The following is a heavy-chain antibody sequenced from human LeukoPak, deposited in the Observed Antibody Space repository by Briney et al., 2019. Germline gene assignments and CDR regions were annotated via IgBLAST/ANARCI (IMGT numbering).Heavy chain of an antibody. D-gene: IGHD6-13*01. J-gene: IGHJ4*02. CDR3: ARWLAAAAGFDY. Sequence: PSETLSLTCAVYGGSFSGYYWSWIRQPPGKGLEWIGEINHSGSTNYNPSLKSRVTISVDTSKNQFSLKLSSVTAADTAVYYCARWLAAAAGFDYWGQGTLVTVSS. CDR1: GGSFSGYY. CDR2: INHSGST. V-gene: IGHV4-34*01.